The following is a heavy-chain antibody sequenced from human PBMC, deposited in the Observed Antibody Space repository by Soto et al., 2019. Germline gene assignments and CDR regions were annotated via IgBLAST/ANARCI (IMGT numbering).Heavy chain of an antibody. CDR2: IYYSGST. CDR3: ARDVPGIAACGSQYYYYCIDV. V-gene: IGHV4-61*01. Sequence: ETLSLTCTVSGGTVSSGSYYWSWIRQPPGKGLEWIGYIYYSGSTNYNPSLKSRVTISVDTTKNQFSLKLSSVTAADTAVYYCARDVPGIAACGSQYYYYCIDVWGQATTVTLS. J-gene: IGHJ6*02. CDR1: GGTVSSGSYY. D-gene: IGHD6-13*01.